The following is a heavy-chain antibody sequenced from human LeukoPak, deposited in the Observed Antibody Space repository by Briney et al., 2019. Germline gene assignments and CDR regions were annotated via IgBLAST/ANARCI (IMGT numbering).Heavy chain of an antibody. J-gene: IGHJ4*02. CDR1: GYTFIDYY. CDR3: ARRIPSSYGYYFDY. Sequence: ASVKVSCKASGYTFIDYYMHWVRQAPGQGLELMGVINPRGGSTTYAQKFQGRVIMTRDTSTSTLYMELTSLRSEDTAVYYCARRIPSSYGYYFDYWGQGTQVTVSS. CDR2: INPRGGST. V-gene: IGHV1-46*01. D-gene: IGHD5-18*01.